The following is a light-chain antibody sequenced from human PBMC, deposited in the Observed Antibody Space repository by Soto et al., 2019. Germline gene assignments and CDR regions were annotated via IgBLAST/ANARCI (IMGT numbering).Light chain of an antibody. J-gene: IGLJ1*01. CDR2: SNN. V-gene: IGLV1-44*01. Sequence: QSVLTQPPSASGTPGQRVTISCSGSSSNIGSNTVNWYQQLPGTAPKLLIYSNNQRPSEVPDRFSGSKSGTSASLAISGFQSEDESDYYCAAWDDSLNGNVFGTGTKVTVL. CDR1: SSNIGSNT. CDR3: AAWDDSLNGNV.